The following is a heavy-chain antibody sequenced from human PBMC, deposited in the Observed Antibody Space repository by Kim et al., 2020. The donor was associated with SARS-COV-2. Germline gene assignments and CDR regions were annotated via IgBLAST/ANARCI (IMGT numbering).Heavy chain of an antibody. CDR2: IFLTGST. V-gene: IGHV4-4*02. Sequence: SETLSLTCAVSGGSISSTTWWSWVRQPPGKGLEWVGDIFLTGSTNYNPSLKSRVTISVDKSKNQFSLRLSSVTAADTAVYYCARLGSDGETFFDYWGQGLLVNVSS. J-gene: IGHJ4*02. D-gene: IGHD4-17*01. CDR3: ARLGSDGETFFDY. CDR1: GGSISSTTW.